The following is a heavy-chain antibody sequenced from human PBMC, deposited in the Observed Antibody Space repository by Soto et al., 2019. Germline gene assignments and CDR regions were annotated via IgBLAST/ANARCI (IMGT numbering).Heavy chain of an antibody. D-gene: IGHD3-16*01. CDR1: GLTFRGYW. V-gene: IGHV3-7*01. Sequence: VQLVESGGGLVQSGGSLRLSCAASGLTFRGYWMTWVRQAPGKGLEWVANINEGGSATYYVDSVKGRFTISRDNAENSLYLHMNSLRVEDTAVYYCASGGHVDYCGQGTLVTVSS. J-gene: IGHJ4*02. CDR3: ASGGHVDY. CDR2: INEGGSAT.